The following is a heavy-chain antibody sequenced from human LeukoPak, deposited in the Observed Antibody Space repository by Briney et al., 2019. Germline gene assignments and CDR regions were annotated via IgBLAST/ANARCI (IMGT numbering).Heavy chain of an antibody. D-gene: IGHD3-10*01. CDR1: GSIFTSYW. CDR3: ARQWVRGVSFGWFDP. CDR2: IYPGDSDT. V-gene: IGHV5-51*01. J-gene: IGHJ5*02. Sequence: GGSLQISCQGSGSIFTSYWIGWVRQLPGKGLEWMGIIYPGDSDTRYSPSFQGQVTISADKSISPAYLQWSSLKASDTAMYYCARQWVRGVSFGWFDPWGQGTLVTVSS.